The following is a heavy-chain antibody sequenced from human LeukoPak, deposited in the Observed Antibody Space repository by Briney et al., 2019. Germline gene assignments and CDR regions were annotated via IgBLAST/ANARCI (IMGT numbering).Heavy chain of an antibody. CDR1: GGTFSTYA. CDR3: ATANYGGNSYFAY. V-gene: IGHV1-69*01. Sequence: ASVKVSCKASGGTFSTYAISWVRQAPGQGLEWMGGIIPVFGTANYAQKFQGRVTITADESTSTAYMELSSLRFEDTAVYYCATANYGGNSYFAYWGQGTLVTVSS. J-gene: IGHJ4*02. CDR2: IIPVFGTA. D-gene: IGHD4-23*01.